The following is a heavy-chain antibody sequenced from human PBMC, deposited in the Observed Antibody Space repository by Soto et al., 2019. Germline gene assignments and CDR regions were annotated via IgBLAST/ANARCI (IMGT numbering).Heavy chain of an antibody. D-gene: IGHD3-10*01. CDR3: ARLTGKVDFDP. CDR2: LSSRNYA. CDR1: GFTFSSYS. Sequence: EVQLVESGGGLVKPGGSLRLSCVGSGFTFSSYSVTWVRQAPGKGLEWVSSLSSRNYAQYIDSVKGRFTVSRDNARNSLFLQMNSRRVDDTAVYYCARLTGKVDFDPWGQGTLVTVSS. J-gene: IGHJ5*02. V-gene: IGHV3-21*01.